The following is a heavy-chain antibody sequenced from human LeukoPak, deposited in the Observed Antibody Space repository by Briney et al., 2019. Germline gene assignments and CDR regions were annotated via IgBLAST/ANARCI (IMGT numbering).Heavy chain of an antibody. D-gene: IGHD6-13*01. Sequence: GGSLRLSCAASGFTFFSYGVQWVRQAPGKGLEWVAFIRYDGSNKYYADSVKGRFTISRDNSKNTLYLQMNSLRAEDTAVYYCAKVLTYSSSDIGYWGQGTLVTVSS. J-gene: IGHJ4*02. CDR2: IRYDGSNK. CDR1: GFTFFSYG. CDR3: AKVLTYSSSDIGY. V-gene: IGHV3-30*02.